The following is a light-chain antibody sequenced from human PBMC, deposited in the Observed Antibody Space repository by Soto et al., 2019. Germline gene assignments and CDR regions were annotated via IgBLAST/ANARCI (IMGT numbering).Light chain of an antibody. V-gene: IGKV1-5*01. Sequence: DIPMTQSPSILSASVGDRVTITCRASQSVSNWLAWYQQKPGKAPQLLIYDVSTLRSGVPSRFSGRGSGTQFTLTISSLQPDVFATSHCQQYHSYFPPTFGPGTKLEI. CDR1: QSVSNW. CDR2: DVS. J-gene: IGKJ3*01. CDR3: QQYHSYFPPT.